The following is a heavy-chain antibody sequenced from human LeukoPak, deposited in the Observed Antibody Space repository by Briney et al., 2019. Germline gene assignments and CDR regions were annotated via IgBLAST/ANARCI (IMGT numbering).Heavy chain of an antibody. CDR2: IWYDGSNK. J-gene: IGHJ4*02. V-gene: IGHV3-33*01. Sequence: PGGSLRLSCAASEFTFSSYGMHWVRQAPGKGLEWVAVIWYDGSNKYYADSVKGRFTISRDKSKNTLYLQMNSLRAEDTAVYYCARVPYSSSWLTDYWGQGTLVTASS. CDR3: ARVPYSSSWLTDY. D-gene: IGHD6-13*01. CDR1: EFTFSSYG.